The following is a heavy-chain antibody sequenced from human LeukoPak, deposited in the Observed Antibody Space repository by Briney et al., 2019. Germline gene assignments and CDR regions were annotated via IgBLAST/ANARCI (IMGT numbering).Heavy chain of an antibody. D-gene: IGHD1-26*01. CDR2: IYYSGST. CDR1: GGSISSYY. V-gene: IGHV4-59*01. CDR3: AREVGANDAFDV. J-gene: IGHJ3*01. Sequence: SETLSLTCTVSGGSISSYYWSWIRQPPGKGLEWIGYIYYSGSTNYNPSLKSRVTISVDTSKNQFSLKLSSVTAADTAVYYCAREVGANDAFDVWGQGTMVTVSS.